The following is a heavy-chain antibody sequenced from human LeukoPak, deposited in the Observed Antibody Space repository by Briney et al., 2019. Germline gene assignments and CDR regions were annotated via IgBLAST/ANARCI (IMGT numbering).Heavy chain of an antibody. D-gene: IGHD6-13*01. CDR3: ARGIPTVHIAAAGPSPDYYYYYGMDV. J-gene: IGHJ6*02. Sequence: SVKVSCKASGGTFSSYAISWVRQAPGQGLEWMGRIIPILGIANYAQKFQGRVTITADKSTSTAYMELSSLRSEDTAVYYCARGIPTVHIAAAGPSPDYYYYYGMDVWGQGTTVTVSS. CDR2: IIPILGIA. CDR1: GGTFSSYA. V-gene: IGHV1-69*04.